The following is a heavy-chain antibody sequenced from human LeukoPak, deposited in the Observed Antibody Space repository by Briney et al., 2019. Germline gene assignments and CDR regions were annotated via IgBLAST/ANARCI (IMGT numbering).Heavy chain of an antibody. CDR1: GGSISSYY. D-gene: IGHD3-3*01. V-gene: IGHV4-59*01. CDR2: IYYSGST. CDR3: ARLTISHYYYYMDV. Sequence: SETLSLTCTVSGGSISSYYWSWIRQPPGKGLEWIGYIYYSGSTNYNPSLKSRVTISVDTSKNQFSLKLSSVTAADTAVYYCARLTISHYYYYMDVWGKGTTVTVSS. J-gene: IGHJ6*03.